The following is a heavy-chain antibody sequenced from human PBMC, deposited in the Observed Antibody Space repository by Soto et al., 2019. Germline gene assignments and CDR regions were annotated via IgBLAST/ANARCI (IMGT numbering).Heavy chain of an antibody. CDR3: ARVRIAAAGTKRARDYYYYGMDV. CDR2: INSDGSST. D-gene: IGHD6-13*01. CDR1: GFTFSSYW. V-gene: IGHV3-74*01. Sequence: GGSLRLSCAASGFTFSSYWMHWVRQAPGKGLVWVSRINSDGSSTSYADSVKGRFTISRGNAKNTLYLQMNSLRAEDTAVYYCARVRIAAAGTKRARDYYYYGMDVWGQGTTVTVSS. J-gene: IGHJ6*02.